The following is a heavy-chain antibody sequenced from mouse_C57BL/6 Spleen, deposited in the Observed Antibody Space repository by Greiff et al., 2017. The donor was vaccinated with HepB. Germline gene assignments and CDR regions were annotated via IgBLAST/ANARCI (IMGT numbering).Heavy chain of an antibody. V-gene: IGHV5-9*01. CDR3: AREDDGYYPYAMDY. Sequence: VKLVESGGGLVKPGGSLKLSCAASGFTFSSYTMSWVRQTPEKRLEWVATISGGGGNTYYPDSVKGRFTISRDNAKNTLYLQMSSLRSEDTALYYCAREDDGYYPYAMDYWGQGTSVTVSS. J-gene: IGHJ4*01. CDR2: ISGGGGNT. D-gene: IGHD2-3*01. CDR1: GFTFSSYT.